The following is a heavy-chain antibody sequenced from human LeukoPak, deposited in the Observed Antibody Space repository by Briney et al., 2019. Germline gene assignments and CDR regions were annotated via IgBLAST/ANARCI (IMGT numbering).Heavy chain of an antibody. CDR1: GGTCSSYA. CDR2: IIPILGTA. V-gene: IGHV1-69*13. D-gene: IGHD6-6*01. Sequence: GASVKVSCKASGGTCSSYAISWVRQATGQGLEWMGGIIPILGTANYAQKFQGRVTITADESTSTAYMELSSLRSDDTAVYYCARVGSEYSDSPHYFDYWGQGALVTVSS. CDR3: ARVGSEYSDSPHYFDY. J-gene: IGHJ4*02.